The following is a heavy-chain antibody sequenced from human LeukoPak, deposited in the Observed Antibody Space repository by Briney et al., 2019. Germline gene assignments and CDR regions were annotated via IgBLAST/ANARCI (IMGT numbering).Heavy chain of an antibody. J-gene: IGHJ4*02. CDR1: GGSISSYY. V-gene: IGHV4-34*01. Sequence: SSETLSLTCTVSGGSISSYYWSWIRQPPGKGLEWIGEINHSGSTNYNPSLKSRVTISVDTSKNQFSLKLSSVTAADTAVYYCASSRNPPRDYYFDYWGQGTLVTVSS. D-gene: IGHD1-14*01. CDR3: ASSRNPPRDYYFDY. CDR2: INHSGST.